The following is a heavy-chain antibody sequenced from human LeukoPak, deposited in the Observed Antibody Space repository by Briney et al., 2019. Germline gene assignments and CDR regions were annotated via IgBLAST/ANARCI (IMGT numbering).Heavy chain of an antibody. CDR1: GGSISSGSYY. Sequence: LSLTCTVSGGSISSGSYYWGWIRQPPGKGLEWVSYISSSGSTIYYADSVKGRFTISRDNAKNSLYLQMNSLRAEDTAVYYCARDRGCLDYWGQGTLVTVSS. D-gene: IGHD2-15*01. V-gene: IGHV3-11*04. CDR3: ARDRGCLDY. CDR2: ISSSGSTI. J-gene: IGHJ4*02.